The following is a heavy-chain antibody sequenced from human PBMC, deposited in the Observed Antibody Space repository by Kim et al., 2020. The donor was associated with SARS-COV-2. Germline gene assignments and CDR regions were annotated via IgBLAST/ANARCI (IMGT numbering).Heavy chain of an antibody. CDR2: IDNSGST. D-gene: IGHD2-15*01. V-gene: IGHV4-59*01. J-gene: IGHJ2*01. CDR1: GGSISSYS. Sequence: SETLSLTCTVSGGSISSYSWSWIRQPPGKGLEWIWYIDNSGSTKYNPSLKSRVTISLDTSKNQFSLKLISVTAADTAVYYCARASDVVVVVRSGPEWYLAPWGSGPVVTVSS. CDR3: ARASDVVVVVRSGPEWYLAP.